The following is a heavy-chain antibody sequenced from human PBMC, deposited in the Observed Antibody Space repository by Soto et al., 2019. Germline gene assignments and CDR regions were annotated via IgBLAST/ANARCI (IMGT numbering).Heavy chain of an antibody. CDR2: ISAYKTNI. Sequence: QVQLVQSGAEVKKPGASVKVSCKASGYTYPNYGITWVRQAPGQGLEWMGWISAYKTNIKYAQKFQGRVTLTTDTATSTAYMELRRLRSDDTAIYYCVRDLDGSGAYYTDCWGQGTLVTVSS. J-gene: IGHJ4*02. D-gene: IGHD3-10*01. CDR3: VRDLDGSGAYYTDC. CDR1: GYTYPNYG. V-gene: IGHV1-18*01.